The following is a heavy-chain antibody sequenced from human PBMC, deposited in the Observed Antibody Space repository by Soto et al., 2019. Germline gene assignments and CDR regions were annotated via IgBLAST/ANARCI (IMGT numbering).Heavy chain of an antibody. Sequence: ASVKVSCKVSGYTLTELSMHWVRQAPGKGLEWMGGFDPEDGETIYAQKFQGRVTMTEDTSTDTAYMELSSLRSEDTAVYYCETENYYDSSGIYWGQGTLVTVSS. CDR1: GYTLTELS. V-gene: IGHV1-24*01. CDR3: ETENYYDSSGIY. CDR2: FDPEDGET. J-gene: IGHJ4*02. D-gene: IGHD3-22*01.